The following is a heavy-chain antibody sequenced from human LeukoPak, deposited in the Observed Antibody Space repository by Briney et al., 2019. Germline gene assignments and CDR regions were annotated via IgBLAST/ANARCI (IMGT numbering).Heavy chain of an antibody. CDR3: ARRRYRDYFDY. CDR2: IYHSGST. V-gene: IGHV4-38-2*01. D-gene: IGHD1-26*01. Sequence: SETLSLTCAVSGYSINSGYYWGWIRQPPGKGLEWIGSIYHSGSTYYNPSLKSRVTISVDTSKNQFSLKLSSVTAADTAVYYCARRRYRDYFDYWGQGTLVTVSS. CDR1: GYSINSGYY. J-gene: IGHJ4*02.